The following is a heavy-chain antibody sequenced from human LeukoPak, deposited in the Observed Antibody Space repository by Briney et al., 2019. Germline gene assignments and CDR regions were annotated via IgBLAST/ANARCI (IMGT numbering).Heavy chain of an antibody. Sequence: SETLSLTCTVSGGSISSYYCSWIRQPAGKGLEWIGRIYTSGSTNYNPSITRRVTMSLDTSKNQFSLKLSSVTAADTAVYYCARVRYSSSSSYFDYWGQGTLVTVSS. V-gene: IGHV4-4*07. D-gene: IGHD6-6*01. CDR1: GGSISSYY. J-gene: IGHJ4*02. CDR3: ARVRYSSSSSYFDY. CDR2: IYTSGST.